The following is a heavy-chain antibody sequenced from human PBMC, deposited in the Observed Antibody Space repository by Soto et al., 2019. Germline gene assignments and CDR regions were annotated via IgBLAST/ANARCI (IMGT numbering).Heavy chain of an antibody. Sequence: EVQLVESGGGLVQPGGSLRLSCAASGFTFSSYWMSWVRQAPGKGLEWVANIKQDGSEKYYVDSVKGRFTISRDNANNSLYLQMNSLRAEDTAVYYCARSIAARLNWFDPWGQGTLVNVSS. CDR3: ARSIAARLNWFDP. J-gene: IGHJ5*02. CDR1: GFTFSSYW. D-gene: IGHD6-6*01. V-gene: IGHV3-7*01. CDR2: IKQDGSEK.